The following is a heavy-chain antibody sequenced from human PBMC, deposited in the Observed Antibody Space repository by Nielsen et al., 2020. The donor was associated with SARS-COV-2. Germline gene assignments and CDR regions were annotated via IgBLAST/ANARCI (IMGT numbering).Heavy chain of an antibody. D-gene: IGHD3-10*01. CDR3: AKDGVVRGDALDL. CDR2: VSASGGST. CDR1: GFTFKVYA. V-gene: IGHV3-23*01. Sequence: GESLQISCAASGFTFKVYAMAWVRRAPGRGRQWVTGVSASGGSTYYTDSVKGRFSISRDNSKNTLFLHMHSLRVEDTALYYCAKDGVVRGDALDLWGQGTMVTVSS. J-gene: IGHJ3*01.